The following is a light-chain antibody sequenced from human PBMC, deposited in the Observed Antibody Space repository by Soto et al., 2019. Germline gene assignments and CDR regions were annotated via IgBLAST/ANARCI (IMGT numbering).Light chain of an antibody. J-gene: IGKJ4*01. CDR2: DAY. V-gene: IGKV3-15*01. CDR3: QHYKTWPLA. Sequence: EIIMTQSPATLSVSPGERVTLSCRASQGVGSTLAWYRQKPGQAPRLLIYDAYIRASGVPARFSGSGSGTEFTLTISGLQSEDFAVYFCQHYKTWPLAFGGGTKVEIK. CDR1: QGVGST.